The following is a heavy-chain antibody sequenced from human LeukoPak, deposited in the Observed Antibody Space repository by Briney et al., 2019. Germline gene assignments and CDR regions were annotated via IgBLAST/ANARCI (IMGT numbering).Heavy chain of an antibody. CDR3: AREVGVWEQQLPGSDAFDI. CDR2: INHSGST. CDR1: GGSFSGYY. Sequence: SETLSLTCAVYGGSFSGYYWSWIRQPPGKGLEWIGEINHSGSTNYNPSLKSRVTISVDTSKNQFSLKLSSVTAADTAVYYCAREVGVWEQQLPGSDAFDIWGQGTMVTVSS. V-gene: IGHV4-34*01. D-gene: IGHD6-13*01. J-gene: IGHJ3*02.